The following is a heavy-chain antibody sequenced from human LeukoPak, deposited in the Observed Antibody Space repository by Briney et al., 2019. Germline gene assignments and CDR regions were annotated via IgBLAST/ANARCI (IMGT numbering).Heavy chain of an antibody. CDR2: FDPEDGET. J-gene: IGHJ6*02. D-gene: IGHD5-12*01. CDR1: GYTLTELS. V-gene: IGHV1-24*01. CDR3: ATDSGYFSWGMDV. Sequence: ASVNVSCTVSGYTLTELSMHWVRQAPGKGLEWMGGFDPEDGETIYAQKFQGRVTMTEDTSTDTAYMELSSLRSEDTAVYYCATDSGYFSWGMDVWGQGTTVTVSS.